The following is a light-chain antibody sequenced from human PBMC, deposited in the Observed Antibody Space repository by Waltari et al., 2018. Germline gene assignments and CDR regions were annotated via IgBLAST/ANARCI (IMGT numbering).Light chain of an antibody. Sequence: SPRASQSVSSTLAWYHQKPGQPPRLRIYGASTRATATPARFSGSGSGTEFTLAISSLQSEDFAVYYCQQYYEWPLTFGGGTKVEIK. CDR1: QSVSST. CDR2: GAS. CDR3: QQYYEWPLT. J-gene: IGKJ4*01. V-gene: IGKV3D-15*01.